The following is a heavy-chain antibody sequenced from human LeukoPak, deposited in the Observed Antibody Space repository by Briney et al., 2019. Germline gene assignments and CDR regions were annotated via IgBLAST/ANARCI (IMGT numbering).Heavy chain of an antibody. CDR2: ISSSSSYI. CDR1: GFTFSSYS. J-gene: IGHJ4*02. D-gene: IGHD3-22*01. V-gene: IGHV3-21*01. Sequence: GSLXLSCAASGFTFSSYSMNWVRQAPGKGLEWVSSISSSSSYIYYADSVKGRFTISRDNAKNSLYLQMNSLRAEDTAVYYCARDQYYYDSSGXPTDYWGQGTLVTVSS. CDR3: ARDQYYYDSSGXPTDY.